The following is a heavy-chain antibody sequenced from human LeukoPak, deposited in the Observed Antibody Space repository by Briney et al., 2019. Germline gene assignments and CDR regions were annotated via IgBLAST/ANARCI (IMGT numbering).Heavy chain of an antibody. Sequence: GKSLRLSCAVSGFTFSSFPFHWVRQAPGKGLEWVSGINWNGGSTGYADSVKGRFTISRDNAKNSLYLQMNSLRAEDTALYYCARDNSLGFDYWGQGTLVTVSS. V-gene: IGHV3-20*04. CDR2: INWNGGST. CDR3: ARDNSLGFDY. J-gene: IGHJ4*02. D-gene: IGHD4-23*01. CDR1: GFTFSSFP.